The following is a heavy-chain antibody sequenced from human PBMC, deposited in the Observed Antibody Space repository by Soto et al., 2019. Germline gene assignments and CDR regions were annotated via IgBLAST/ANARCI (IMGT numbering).Heavy chain of an antibody. J-gene: IGHJ5*02. V-gene: IGHV4-34*01. CDR1: GGSFSGYY. D-gene: IGHD6-13*01. Sequence: SETLSLTCAVYGGSFSGYYWSWIRQPPGKGLEWIGEINHSGSTNYNPSLKSRVTISVDTSKNQFSLKLSSVTAADTAVYYGARRRQQLVRKYNWFDPWGQATLVTV. CDR3: ARRRQQLVRKYNWFDP. CDR2: INHSGST.